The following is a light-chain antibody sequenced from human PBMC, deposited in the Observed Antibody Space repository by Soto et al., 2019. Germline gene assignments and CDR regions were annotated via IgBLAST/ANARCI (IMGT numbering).Light chain of an antibody. CDR1: QTVSSNY. Sequence: EIVLTQSPGTLSLSPGEGATLSCRASQTVSSNYLAWYQQKPGQAPRPLIYGASSRATGIPDRFSGSGSGTEFSLTISRLEPEDFAVYFCQQYGSSPITFGQGTRLEIK. J-gene: IGKJ5*01. CDR3: QQYGSSPIT. V-gene: IGKV3-20*01. CDR2: GAS.